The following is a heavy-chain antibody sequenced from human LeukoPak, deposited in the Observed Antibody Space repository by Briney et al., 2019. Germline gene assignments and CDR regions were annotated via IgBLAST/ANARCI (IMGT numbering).Heavy chain of an antibody. D-gene: IGHD3-3*01. CDR3: ARVTVSNWFDP. CDR2: INYSGSS. J-gene: IGHJ5*02. Sequence: SETLSLTCAVYGGSLSGSYWSWIRQPPGKGLEWIGSINYSGSSYYNPSLKSRVTISVDTSKNQFSLKVTSVTAADTAVYYCARVTVSNWFDPWGQGTLVTVSS. V-gene: IGHV4-34*01. CDR1: GGSLSGSY.